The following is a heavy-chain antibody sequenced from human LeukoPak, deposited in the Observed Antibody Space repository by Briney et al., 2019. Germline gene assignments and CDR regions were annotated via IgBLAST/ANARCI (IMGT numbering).Heavy chain of an antibody. V-gene: IGHV7-4-1*02. CDR3: ARNLPYGSGSYGDDY. J-gene: IGHJ4*02. CDR2: INTNTGNP. Sequence: GASVKVSCKASGYTFTGYYMHWVRQAPGQGLEWMGWINTNTGNPTYAQGFTGRFVFSLDTSVSTAYLQISSLKAEDTAVYYCARNLPYGSGSYGDDYWGQGTLVTVSS. CDR1: GYTFTGYY. D-gene: IGHD3-10*01.